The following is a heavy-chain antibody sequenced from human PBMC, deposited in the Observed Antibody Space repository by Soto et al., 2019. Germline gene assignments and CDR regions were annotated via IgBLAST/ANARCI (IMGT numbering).Heavy chain of an antibody. D-gene: IGHD3-10*01. V-gene: IGHV4-59*08. CDR2: IYYSGST. J-gene: IGHJ5*02. Sequence: SETLSLTCTVSGGSISSYYWSWIRQPPGKGLEWIGYIYYSGSTYYNPSLKSRVTISVDTSKNQFSLKLSSVTAADTAVYYCARGLRGVTLAENWFDPWGQGTLVTVSS. CDR1: GGSISSYY. CDR3: ARGLRGVTLAENWFDP.